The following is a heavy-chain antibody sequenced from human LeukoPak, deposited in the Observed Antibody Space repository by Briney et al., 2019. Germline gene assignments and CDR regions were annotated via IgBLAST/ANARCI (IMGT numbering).Heavy chain of an antibody. D-gene: IGHD3-9*01. CDR3: ARDRLHYDSLTGYPAD. Sequence: PTGGSLRLSGADSGFTVSSNFMRWVRQAPGKGLEWVSVIYSGGSTHYADSVKGRFTISRDNSKNTLYLQMNSLRAEDTAVYYCARDRLHYDSLTGYPADWGQGTLVTVSS. J-gene: IGHJ4*02. CDR1: GFTVSSNF. V-gene: IGHV3-66*01. CDR2: IYSGGST.